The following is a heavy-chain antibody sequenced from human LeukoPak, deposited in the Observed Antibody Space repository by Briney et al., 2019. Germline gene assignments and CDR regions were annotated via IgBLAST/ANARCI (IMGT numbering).Heavy chain of an antibody. J-gene: IGHJ4*02. D-gene: IGHD3-3*01. V-gene: IGHV1-18*01. CDR1: GYTFTSYA. CDR2: ISAYNGNT. Sequence: ASVTVSCKTSGYTFTSYAISWVRQAPGQGLEWMGWISAYNGNTNYAQKFQGRVTMTTDTSTSTAYMDLRSLRSDDTAVYYCARDIGGYYDFWSGGDYWGQGTLVTSPQ. CDR3: ARDIGGYYDFWSGGDY.